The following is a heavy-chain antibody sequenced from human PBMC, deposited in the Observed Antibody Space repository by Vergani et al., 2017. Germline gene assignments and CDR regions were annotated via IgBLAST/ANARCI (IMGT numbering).Heavy chain of an antibody. V-gene: IGHV3-7*01. CDR3: ARVGSGSWYYFDY. D-gene: IGHD6-13*01. CDR2: ISPDGSAT. J-gene: IGHJ4*02. Sequence: EVQLVESGGGLVQPGGSLRLSCAASGFSLSRSWMSWVRQAPEKGLEWVAHISPDGSATSYVDSVKGRFTISRDNTKNSMYLQMNSLRAEDTAVYYCARVGSGSWYYFDYWGQGTLVTVSS. CDR1: GFSLSRSW.